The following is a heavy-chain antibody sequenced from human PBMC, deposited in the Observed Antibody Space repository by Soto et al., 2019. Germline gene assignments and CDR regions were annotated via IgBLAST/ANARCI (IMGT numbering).Heavy chain of an antibody. V-gene: IGHV3-30-3*01. CDR2: ITYDGSNK. D-gene: IGHD5-12*01. CDR1: GFTLSSYA. J-gene: IGHJ3*02. Sequence: QVQLVESGGGVVQPGRSLRLSCAASGFTLSSYAMHWVRQAPGKGLEWVAVITYDGSNKYYADSVKGRFTISRDNSKNTLYLQMNSLRAEDTAVYYCARDGGDGYNYLWDAFDIWGQGTMVTVSS. CDR3: ARDGGDGYNYLWDAFDI.